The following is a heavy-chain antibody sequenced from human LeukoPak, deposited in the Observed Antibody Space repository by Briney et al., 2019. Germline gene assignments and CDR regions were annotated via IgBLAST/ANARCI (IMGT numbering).Heavy chain of an antibody. CDR1: GGSISNYH. Sequence: PSETLSLTCTVSGGSISNYHWSWVRQPPGKGLEWIGDIYYTGITNYNPSLKSRVTISIDASKNQFSLKLSSVTAADTAMYYCAKRSAYSYGYNSWGQGTLVTVSS. J-gene: IGHJ4*02. CDR3: AKRSAYSYGYNS. CDR2: IYYTGIT. D-gene: IGHD5-18*01. V-gene: IGHV4-59*08.